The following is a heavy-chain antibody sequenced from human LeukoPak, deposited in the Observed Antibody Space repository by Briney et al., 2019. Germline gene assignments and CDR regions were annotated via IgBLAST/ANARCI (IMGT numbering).Heavy chain of an antibody. D-gene: IGHD3-22*01. J-gene: IGHJ4*02. Sequence: ASVKVSCQASGYSYTGYYMHWVRQARGRGLEWMGWINPNSGGTNYAQKFKGRITRTRDTSISTAYMELSRLRSDDTAVYYCARARPNGLLRVQDGDFDYWGQGTLVTVSS. V-gene: IGHV1-2*02. CDR1: GYSYTGYY. CDR2: INPNSGGT. CDR3: ARARPNGLLRVQDGDFDY.